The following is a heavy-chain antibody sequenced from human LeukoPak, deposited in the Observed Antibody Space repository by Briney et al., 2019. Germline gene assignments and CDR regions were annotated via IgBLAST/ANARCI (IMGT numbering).Heavy chain of an antibody. V-gene: IGHV4-39*07. D-gene: IGHD2-15*01. J-gene: IGHJ3*02. Sequence: PSETLSLTCTVSGGSISSSSYYWGWIRQPPGKGLEWIGSVSYSGSTYFYPSLKSRVTISVDTSKNQFSLKLTSLTAADTAVYYCARTCSGGSCHPDAFDIWGQGTMVTVS. CDR1: GGSISSSSYY. CDR2: VSYSGST. CDR3: ARTCSGGSCHPDAFDI.